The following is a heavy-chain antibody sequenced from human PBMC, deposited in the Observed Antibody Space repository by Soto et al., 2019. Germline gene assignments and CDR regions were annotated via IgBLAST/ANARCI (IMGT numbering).Heavy chain of an antibody. J-gene: IGHJ6*02. Sequence: GGSLRLSCVASGFTFGSRAMSWVRQAPGEGLEWVSTITDTGGDTKYADSVRGRFTISRDNSKNTLYLQMSSLRAEDSAVYYCARDPPATRHGMDVWGQGTTVTVSS. V-gene: IGHV3-23*01. CDR2: ITDTGGDT. CDR1: GFTFGSRA. CDR3: ARDPPATRHGMDV.